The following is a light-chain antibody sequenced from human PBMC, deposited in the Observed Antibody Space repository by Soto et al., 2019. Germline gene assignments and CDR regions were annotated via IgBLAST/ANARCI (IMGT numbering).Light chain of an antibody. CDR1: QSVSSN. Sequence: EIVMTQSPATLSVSPGERATLFCRASQSVSSNLAWYQQTPGQAPRLLIYGASTRATGIPARFSGSGSGTNFTLTISSLQSKDFAVYYCQQYNNWPPITFGQGTKLEIK. V-gene: IGKV3-15*01. CDR3: QQYNNWPPIT. J-gene: IGKJ2*01. CDR2: GAS.